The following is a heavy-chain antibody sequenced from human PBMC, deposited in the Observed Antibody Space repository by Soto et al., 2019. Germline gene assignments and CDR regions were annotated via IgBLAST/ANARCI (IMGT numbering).Heavy chain of an antibody. Sequence: ASVKVSCKASGYTFTSYDINWLGQATGQGLEWMGWMNPNSGNTGYAQKFQGRVTMTRNTSISTAYMELSSLRSEDTAVYYCARTGDCSSTSCYVYYYYYYYMDVWGKGTTVTVSS. CDR2: MNPNSGNT. J-gene: IGHJ6*03. D-gene: IGHD2-2*01. CDR3: ARTGDCSSTSCYVYYYYYYYMDV. CDR1: GYTFTSYD. V-gene: IGHV1-8*01.